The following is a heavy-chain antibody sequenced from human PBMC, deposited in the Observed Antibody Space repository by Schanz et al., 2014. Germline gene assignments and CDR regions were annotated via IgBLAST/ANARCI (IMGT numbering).Heavy chain of an antibody. CDR3: ARDRLECGAECYSVEVFEI. CDR2: ISAYNGHT. V-gene: IGHV1-18*01. CDR1: GYTFTSYG. D-gene: IGHD2-21*01. J-gene: IGHJ4*02. Sequence: QVQLVQSGAEVKKPGASVKVSCKASGYTFTSYGISWVRQAPGQGLEWMGWISAYNGHTDYAQKLQGRVTLTTDTSTSTAYMELSSLRSDDTAVFYCARDRLECGAECYSVEVFEIWGQGTLVIVSS.